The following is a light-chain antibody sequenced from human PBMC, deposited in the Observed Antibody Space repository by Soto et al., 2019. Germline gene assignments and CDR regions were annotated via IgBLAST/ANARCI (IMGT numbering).Light chain of an antibody. CDR1: QSISSW. CDR2: KAS. J-gene: IGKJ5*01. CDR3: QQYYRWPIT. V-gene: IGKV1-5*03. Sequence: DIQMTQSPSTLSASVGDRVTITCRASQSISSWLAWYQQKPGKAPKLLIYKASSLESGVPSRFSGSGSGTEFTLTISSLQPDDFAVYYCQQYYRWPITFGQGTRLEIK.